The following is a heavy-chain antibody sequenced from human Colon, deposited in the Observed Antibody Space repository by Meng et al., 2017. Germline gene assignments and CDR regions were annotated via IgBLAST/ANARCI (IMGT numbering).Heavy chain of an antibody. V-gene: IGHV4-4*02. D-gene: IGHD3-10*01. J-gene: IGHJ4*02. Sequence: QVESQESGPCLVQLSGTLSLTCAVSGCSINNDNWWSWVRQPPGKGLEWIGEIFHAGNTNYNPSLKSRVTMSLDKSKNQFSLTLTSVTAADTAVYYCARDFHSTMAVFDSWGQGTLVTVSS. CDR3: ARDFHSTMAVFDS. CDR1: GCSINNDNW. CDR2: IFHAGNT.